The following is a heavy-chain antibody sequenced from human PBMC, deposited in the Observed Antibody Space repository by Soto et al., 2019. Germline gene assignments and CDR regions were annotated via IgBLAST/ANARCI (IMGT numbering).Heavy chain of an antibody. CDR2: IDPSDSYT. V-gene: IGHV5-10-1*01. D-gene: IGHD6-19*01. CDR1: RYSFTSYW. Sequence: GESLKVSWKGSRYSFTSYWISWVRQMPGKGLEWMGRIDPSDSYTNYSPSFQGHVTISADKSISTAYLQWSSLKASDTAMYYCTPAPASRGWYSPFHLGNYYYYGMDVWGQGTTVTVSS. J-gene: IGHJ6*02. CDR3: TPAPASRGWYSPFHLGNYYYYGMDV.